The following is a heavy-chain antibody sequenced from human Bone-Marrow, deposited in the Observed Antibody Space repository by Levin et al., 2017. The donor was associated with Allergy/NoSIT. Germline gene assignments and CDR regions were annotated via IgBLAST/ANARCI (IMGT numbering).Heavy chain of an antibody. V-gene: IGHV3-23*01. J-gene: IGHJ4*02. D-gene: IGHD2-8*02. CDR1: GFTFSSYA. CDR2: ISDNGGST. CDR3: VKRYWYFDH. Sequence: TGGSLRLSCAASGFTFSSYAMSWVRQAPGKGLEWVSGISDNGGSTFYADSVKGRFSISRDNSKNTLYLQMNSLRAEDTAVYYCVKRYWYFDHWGQGTLVTVSS.